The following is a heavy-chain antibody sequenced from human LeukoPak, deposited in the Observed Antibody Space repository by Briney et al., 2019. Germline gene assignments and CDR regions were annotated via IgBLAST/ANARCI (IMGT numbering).Heavy chain of an antibody. CDR2: ISSSNNTI. D-gene: IGHD2-21*02. Sequence: PGGSLRLSCAASGFTFSSYSMNWVRQAPGEGLEWVSYISSSNNTIYYADSVKGRFTISRDNAKNSLYLQMNSLRDEDTAVYYCARSTYCGGDCYPALGYWGQGTPVTVSS. CDR1: GFTFSSYS. CDR3: ARSTYCGGDCYPALGY. J-gene: IGHJ4*02. V-gene: IGHV3-48*02.